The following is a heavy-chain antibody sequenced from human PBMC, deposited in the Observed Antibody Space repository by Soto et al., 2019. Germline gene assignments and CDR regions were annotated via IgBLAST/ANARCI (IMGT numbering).Heavy chain of an antibody. CDR1: GFTLSTYP. J-gene: IGHJ3*02. CDR2: ISASGTTK. V-gene: IGHV3-23*01. D-gene: IGHD3-16*01. CDR3: ARHYYICGHFSAFDI. Sequence: EVQLLDSGGGLVQPGGSLRLSCAASGFTLSTYPVSWVRQAPGKGLEWVSAISASGTTKYYEDSVKGRFTSSIDNSXNPVYLQLNSLSAEDTGVYFCARHYYICGHFSAFDIWGQGTLATVSS.